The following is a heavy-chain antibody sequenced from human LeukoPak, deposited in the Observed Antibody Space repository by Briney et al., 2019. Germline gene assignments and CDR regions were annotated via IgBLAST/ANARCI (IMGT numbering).Heavy chain of an antibody. Sequence: PGGSLRLSCAASGFTFSNAWMSWVRQAPGKGLEWVGRIKSKTDGGTTDYAAPVKGRFTISRDDSKNTLYLQMNSLKTEDTAVYYCTTGPLYYYGSGSSSLYFDYWGQGTLVTVSS. D-gene: IGHD3-10*01. V-gene: IGHV3-15*01. CDR1: GFTFSNAW. CDR2: IKSKTDGGTT. CDR3: TTGPLYYYGSGSSSLYFDY. J-gene: IGHJ4*02.